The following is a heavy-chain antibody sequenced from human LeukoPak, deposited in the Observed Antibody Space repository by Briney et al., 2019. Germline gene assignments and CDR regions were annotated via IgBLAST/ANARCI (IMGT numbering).Heavy chain of an antibody. CDR2: IYSGGST. Sequence: GGSLRLSCAVFGFTVSNNYMNWVRQAPGKGLEWVSVIYSGGSTYYADSVKGRFTISRDNSKNTLYLQMNSLRGEDTAVHYCARSGEAGTFDYWGQGTLVTVSS. CDR3: ARSGEAGTFDY. J-gene: IGHJ4*02. CDR1: GFTVSNNY. V-gene: IGHV3-66*01. D-gene: IGHD6-13*01.